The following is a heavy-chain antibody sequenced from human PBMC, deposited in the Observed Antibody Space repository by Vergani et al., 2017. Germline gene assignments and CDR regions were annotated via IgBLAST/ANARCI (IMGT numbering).Heavy chain of an antibody. CDR2: ISGSGGST. Sequence: EVQLLESGGGLVQPGGSLRLSCAASGFTFSSYAMSWVRQAPGKGLEWVSAISGSGGSTYYADSVKGRFTISRDNSKNTLYLQMNSLRAEDTAVYYCATDALSGPVIRFLEWLLYFDYWGQGTLVTVSS. D-gene: IGHD3-3*01. CDR1: GFTFSSYA. CDR3: ATDALSGPVIRFLEWLLYFDY. V-gene: IGHV3-23*01. J-gene: IGHJ4*02.